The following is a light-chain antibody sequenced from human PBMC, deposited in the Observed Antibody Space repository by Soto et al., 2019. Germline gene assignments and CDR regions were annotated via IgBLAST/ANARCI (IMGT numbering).Light chain of an antibody. CDR2: EVT. Sequence: QSVLTQPASVSGSPGQSITISCTGTSSDVGTYNLDSWYQQHPGKAPKLMIYEVTKRPSGVSDRFSGSKSGNTASLTISGLQAEDEGDYYCCSYAGSSLFKVFGGGTKLTVL. CDR1: SSDVGTYNL. CDR3: CSYAGSSLFKV. V-gene: IGLV2-23*02. J-gene: IGLJ3*02.